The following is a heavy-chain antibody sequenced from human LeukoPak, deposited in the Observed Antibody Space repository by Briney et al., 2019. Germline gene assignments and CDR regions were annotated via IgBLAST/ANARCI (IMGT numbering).Heavy chain of an antibody. Sequence: PSETLSLTCAVYGGSFSGYYWSWIRQPPGKGLEWIGEINHSGSTNYNPSLKSRVTISVDTSKNQFSLKLSSVTAADTAVYYCARVNVLRYFDWFQYYFDYWGQGTLVTVSS. J-gene: IGHJ4*02. CDR1: GGSFSGYY. CDR2: INHSGST. D-gene: IGHD3-9*01. CDR3: ARVNVLRYFDWFQYYFDY. V-gene: IGHV4-34*01.